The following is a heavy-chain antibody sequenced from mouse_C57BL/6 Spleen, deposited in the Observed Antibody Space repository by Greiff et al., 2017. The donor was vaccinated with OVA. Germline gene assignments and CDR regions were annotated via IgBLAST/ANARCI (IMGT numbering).Heavy chain of an antibody. Sequence: EVKLQESGPGLVKPSQSLSLTCSVTGYSITSGYYWNWIRQFPGNKLEWMGYISYDGSNNYNPSLKNRISITRDTSKNQFFLKLNSVTTEDTSTYYCAREGYYGSSSSYYDAMDYWGQGTSVTVSS. CDR3: AREGYYGSSSSYYDAMDY. D-gene: IGHD1-1*01. V-gene: IGHV3-6*01. CDR2: ISYDGSN. J-gene: IGHJ4*01. CDR1: GYSITSGYY.